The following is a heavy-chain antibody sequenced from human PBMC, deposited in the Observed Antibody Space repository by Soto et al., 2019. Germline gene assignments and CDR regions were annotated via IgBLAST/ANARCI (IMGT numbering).Heavy chain of an antibody. J-gene: IGHJ5*02. V-gene: IGHV4-61*01. Sequence: QVQLQESGPGLVKPSETLSLTCTVSGGSVSSGSYYWGWIRQPAGKGLEWIGYIYHSGSTNYNPSLKSRVTISVDTSKNQFSLSLTSVTAADTAVYYCARLSAACFDPWGQGTLVTVAS. D-gene: IGHD6-19*01. CDR2: IYHSGST. CDR3: ARLSAACFDP. CDR1: GGSVSSGSYY.